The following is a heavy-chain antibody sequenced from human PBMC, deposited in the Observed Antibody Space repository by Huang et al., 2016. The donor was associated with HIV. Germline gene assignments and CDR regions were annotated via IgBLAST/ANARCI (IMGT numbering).Heavy chain of an antibody. Sequence: QVRLQESGPGLVRPSEILSLTCNVSGAPINKYHWNWIRQSPGKGLEWVGFVSYTGSTNYNPALKRRVTILQDTAKNQCSLKWTSVTAADTAVYYCARAVPSGALDSWGQGTLVTVSS. J-gene: IGHJ4*02. V-gene: IGHV4-59*01. CDR1: GAPINKYH. CDR2: VSYTGST. D-gene: IGHD6-6*01. CDR3: ARAVPSGALDS.